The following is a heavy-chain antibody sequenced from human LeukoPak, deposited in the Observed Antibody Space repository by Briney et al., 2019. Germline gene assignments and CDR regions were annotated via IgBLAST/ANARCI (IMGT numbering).Heavy chain of an antibody. D-gene: IGHD3-22*01. CDR3: ARRRITMIVVVITDGEGFDY. V-gene: IGHV4-34*01. J-gene: IGHJ4*02. CDR1: GGSFSGYY. CDR2: INHSGST. Sequence: SETLSLTCAVYGGSFSGYYWSWIRQPPGKGLEWIGEINHSGSTNYNPSLKSRVTISVDTSKNQFSLKLSSVTAADTAVYYCARRRITMIVVVITDGEGFDYWGQGTLVTVSS.